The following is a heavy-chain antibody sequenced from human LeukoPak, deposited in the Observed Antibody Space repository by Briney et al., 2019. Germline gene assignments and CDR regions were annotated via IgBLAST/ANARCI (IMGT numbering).Heavy chain of an antibody. Sequence: SETLSLTCSISGGSFSSYFWSWVRQPAGKGLEWIGRIYPSGNTNYNPSLKSRVTLSVDTSKTQFSLRLSSVTVADTAVYYCAREDSGSYYNYYYFYMDVWGKGTTVTISS. D-gene: IGHD3-10*01. CDR3: AREDSGSYYNYYYFYMDV. CDR1: GGSFSSYF. V-gene: IGHV4-4*07. CDR2: IYPSGNT. J-gene: IGHJ6*03.